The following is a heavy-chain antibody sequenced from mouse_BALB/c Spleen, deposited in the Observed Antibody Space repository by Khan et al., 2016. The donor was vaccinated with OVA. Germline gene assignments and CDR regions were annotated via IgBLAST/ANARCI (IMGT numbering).Heavy chain of an antibody. V-gene: IGHV2-6*02. J-gene: IGHJ4*01. CDR2: IWSDGTT. Sequence: LKESGPGLVAPSQSLSITCTVSGFSLTGYGVHWVRQPPGKGLEWLAVIWSDGTTNYNSVLKSRLSISKDNSKSQVFLKMNSLQTDDTAIYYCARWFDGYSSLYAMDFWGQGTSVTVSS. CDR1: GFSLTGYG. CDR3: ARWFDGYSSLYAMDF. D-gene: IGHD2-3*01.